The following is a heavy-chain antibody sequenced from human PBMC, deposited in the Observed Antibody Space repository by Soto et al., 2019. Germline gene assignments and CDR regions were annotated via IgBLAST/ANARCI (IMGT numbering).Heavy chain of an antibody. CDR2: ISGSGGST. CDR1: GFTFSSYA. Sequence: GGSLRLSCAASGFTFSSYAMSWVRQAPGKGLEWVSAISGSGGSTYYADSVKGRFTISRDNSKNTLYLQMNSLRAEDTAVYYCAKGRVMVAATTVPWYYYYGMDVWGQGTTVTVSS. J-gene: IGHJ6*02. V-gene: IGHV3-23*01. D-gene: IGHD2-15*01. CDR3: AKGRVMVAATTVPWYYYYGMDV.